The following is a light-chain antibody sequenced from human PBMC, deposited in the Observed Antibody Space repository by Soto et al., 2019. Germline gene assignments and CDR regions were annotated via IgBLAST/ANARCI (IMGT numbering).Light chain of an antibody. CDR1: QTVSSN. Sequence: EIVMTQSPATLSVSPGERVTLSCRASQTVSSNLAWYQQKPGQAPRLLIYGPSTRATGIPARFSGSGSGTEFTLTISSLQSEDFAVYYCQQYNNWPPTFGQGTKV. J-gene: IGKJ1*01. CDR2: GPS. CDR3: QQYNNWPPT. V-gene: IGKV3-15*01.